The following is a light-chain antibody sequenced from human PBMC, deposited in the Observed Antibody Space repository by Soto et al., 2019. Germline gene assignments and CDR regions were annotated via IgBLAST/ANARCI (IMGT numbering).Light chain of an antibody. J-gene: IGLJ2*01. CDR3: QAWDSSTVV. V-gene: IGLV3-1*01. CDR1: KLGDKY. CDR2: QDG. Sequence: SYELTQPHSVSVSPGQTASITCSGDKLGDKYACWYQQKPGQSPVLVIYQDGKRPSGIPERFSGSNSGNTATLTISGTQAMDEADYYCQAWDSSTVVFGGGTKLTVL.